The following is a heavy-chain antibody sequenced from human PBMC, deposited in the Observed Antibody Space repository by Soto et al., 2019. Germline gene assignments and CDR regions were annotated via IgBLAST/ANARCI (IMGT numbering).Heavy chain of an antibody. J-gene: IGHJ4*02. CDR1: GFTVSSNY. Sequence: GESLKISCAASGFTVSSNYMSWVRQAPGKGLEWVSVIYSGGSTYYADSVKGRFTISRDNSKNTLYLQMNSLRAEDTAVYYCARTSYGSGSYIFDYWGQGTLVTVSS. CDR2: IYSGGST. CDR3: ARTSYGSGSYIFDY. V-gene: IGHV3-66*01. D-gene: IGHD3-10*01.